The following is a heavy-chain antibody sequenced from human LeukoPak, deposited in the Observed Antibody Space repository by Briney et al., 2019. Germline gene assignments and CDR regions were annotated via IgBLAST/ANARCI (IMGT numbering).Heavy chain of an antibody. J-gene: IGHJ1*01. V-gene: IGHV3-21*01. Sequence: GGSLRLSCTASGFTFSDYSMNWVRQAPGKGLEWASSITIGSNYIYYADSVKGRFTTSRDNAKNSLYLQMNSLRGEDTAVYYCVRGPGFFQHWGQGTLVTVSS. CDR1: GFTFSDYS. CDR3: VRGPGFFQH. CDR2: ITIGSNYI.